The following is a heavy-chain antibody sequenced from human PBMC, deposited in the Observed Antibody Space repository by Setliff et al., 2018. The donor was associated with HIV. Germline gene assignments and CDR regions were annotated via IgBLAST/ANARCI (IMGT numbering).Heavy chain of an antibody. CDR1: GYTFTNYA. V-gene: IGHV1-3*01. CDR3: ARDRLIFKGYFDY. D-gene: IGHD3-9*01. J-gene: IGHJ4*02. Sequence: ASVKVSCKASGYTFTNYAIHWVRQAPGQRLEWMGWINPGNGNTKYSQKFQGRVTITRDTSATTAYMELSSLRSDDTAVYYCARDRLIFKGYFDYWGQGTLVTVS. CDR2: INPGNGNT.